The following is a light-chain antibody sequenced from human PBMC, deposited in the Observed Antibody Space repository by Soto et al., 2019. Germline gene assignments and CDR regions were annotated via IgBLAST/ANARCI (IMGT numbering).Light chain of an antibody. CDR3: QQRSKWFTT. CDR2: DAS. Sequence: EIVLTQSPATLSLSPGERATLSCRASQSVSSYLAWYQQKPGQAPRLLIYDASNRATGIPARFSGSGSGTDFTLSISSLEPEDFAVDCCQQRSKWFTTFDQVTRL. J-gene: IGKJ5*01. V-gene: IGKV3-11*01. CDR1: QSVSSY.